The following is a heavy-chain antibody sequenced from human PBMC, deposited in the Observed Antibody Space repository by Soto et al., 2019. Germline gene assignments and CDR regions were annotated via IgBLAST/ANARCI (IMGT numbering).Heavy chain of an antibody. Sequence: QVHLEESGGGLVKPGGSLRLSCTSSGFIFSDYYMSWIRQAPGQGREWVSDISNSGRITHHADSVEGRFTISRDNAKASLYLQMNSLRPEDSAIYYCARDHGGGGLTLEYWGQGTLVTVAS. V-gene: IGHV3-11*01. J-gene: IGHJ4*02. CDR3: ARDHGGGGLTLEY. CDR2: ISNSGRIT. D-gene: IGHD3-16*01. CDR1: GFIFSDYY.